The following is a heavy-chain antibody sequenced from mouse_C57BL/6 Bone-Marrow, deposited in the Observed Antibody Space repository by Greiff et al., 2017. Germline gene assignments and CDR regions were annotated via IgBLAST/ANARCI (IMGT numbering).Heavy chain of an antibody. CDR3: ARGGLSNYGYAMDY. V-gene: IGHV7-1*01. D-gene: IGHD2-5*01. CDR1: GFTFSDFY. J-gene: IGHJ4*01. Sequence: EVMLVESGGGLVQSGRSLRLSCATSGFTFSDFYMEWVRQAPGKGLEWIAASRNKANDYTTEYSASVKGRFIVSRDTSQSILYLQMNALRAEDTAIYYCARGGLSNYGYAMDYWGQGTSVTVSS. CDR2: SRNKANDYTT.